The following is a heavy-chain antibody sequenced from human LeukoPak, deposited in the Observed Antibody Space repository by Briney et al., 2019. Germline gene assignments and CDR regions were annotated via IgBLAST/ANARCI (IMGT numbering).Heavy chain of an antibody. Sequence: GGSLRLSCAASGFTFSSYGMHWVRQAPGKGLEWVAVIWYDGSNKYYADSVKGRFTISRDNSKNTLYVQKNSLRAEDTAVYYCAGGGVYSSGWYYFDYWGQGTLVTVSS. D-gene: IGHD6-19*01. CDR3: AGGGVYSSGWYYFDY. CDR2: IWYDGSNK. CDR1: GFTFSSYG. V-gene: IGHV3-30*02. J-gene: IGHJ4*02.